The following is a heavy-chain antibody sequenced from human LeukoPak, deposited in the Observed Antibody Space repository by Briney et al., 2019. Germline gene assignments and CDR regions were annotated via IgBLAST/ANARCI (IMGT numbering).Heavy chain of an antibody. Sequence: GGSLRLSCAASGFTFSTYAMSWVRQAPGKGLEWVSGISGIGHSTYYADSLTGRFTISRDNSKNTLYLQMNSLRADDTAVYYCAKDRDPGPTYYDDPSAYPLGYWGQGTLVTVSS. J-gene: IGHJ4*02. CDR2: ISGIGHST. CDR1: GFTFSTYA. V-gene: IGHV3-23*01. CDR3: AKDRDPGPTYYDDPSAYPLGY. D-gene: IGHD3-3*01.